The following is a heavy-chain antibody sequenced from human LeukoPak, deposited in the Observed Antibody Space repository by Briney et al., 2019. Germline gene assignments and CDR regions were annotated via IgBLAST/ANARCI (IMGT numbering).Heavy chain of an antibody. CDR3: AKVEHYYDSSGEPPDY. CDR2: IRYDGSIK. D-gene: IGHD3-22*01. J-gene: IGHJ4*02. Sequence: GGSLRLSCAASGFTFSSYGMHWVRQAPGKGLEWVAFIRYDGSIKYYADSVKGRFTISRDNSKNTLYLQMNSLRAEDTAVYYCAKVEHYYDSSGEPPDYWGQGTLVTVSS. CDR1: GFTFSSYG. V-gene: IGHV3-30*02.